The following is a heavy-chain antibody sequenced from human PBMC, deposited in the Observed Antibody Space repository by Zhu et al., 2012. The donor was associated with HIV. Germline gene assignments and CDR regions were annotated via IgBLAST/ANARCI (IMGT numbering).Heavy chain of an antibody. CDR1: GYSISSGYY. D-gene: IGHD3-10*01. CDR2: IYHSGST. J-gene: IGHJ4*02. Sequence: QVQLQESGPGLVKPSETLSLTCAVSGYSISSGYYWGWIRQPPGKGLEWIGSIYHSGSTYYNPSLKSRVTISVDTSKNQFSLKLSSVTAADTAVYYCARQHPHYYGSGVYFDYWGQGTLVTVSS. CDR3: ARQHPHYYGSGVYFDY. V-gene: IGHV4-38-2*01.